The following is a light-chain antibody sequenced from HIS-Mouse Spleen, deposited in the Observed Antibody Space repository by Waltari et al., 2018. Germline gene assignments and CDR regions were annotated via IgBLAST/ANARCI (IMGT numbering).Light chain of an antibody. CDR2: EGS. CDR3: CSYAGSSTWV. V-gene: IGLV2-23*01. Sequence: QSALTQPASVSGSPGPSITIPCTGTSRDVGSYNLSSWYQQHPGKSPKLMIYEGSTRPSGVSNRFSGSKSGNTASLTISGLQAEDEADYYCCSYAGSSTWVFGGGTKLTVL. J-gene: IGLJ3*02. CDR1: SRDVGSYNL.